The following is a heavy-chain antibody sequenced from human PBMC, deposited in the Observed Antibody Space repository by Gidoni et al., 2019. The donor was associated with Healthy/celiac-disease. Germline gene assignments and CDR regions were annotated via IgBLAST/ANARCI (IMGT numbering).Heavy chain of an antibody. J-gene: IGHJ4*02. V-gene: IGHV3-33*01. D-gene: IGHD3-22*01. CDR2: IWYDGSNK. CDR3: AREETYYDSSGLDY. Sequence: QVQLVESGGGVVQPGRSLRPSCAASGFTFSSYGMHWVRQAPGKGLEWVAVIWYDGSNKYYADSVKGRFTISRDNSKNTLYLQMNSLRAEDTAVYYCAREETYYDSSGLDYWGQGTLVTVSS. CDR1: GFTFSSYG.